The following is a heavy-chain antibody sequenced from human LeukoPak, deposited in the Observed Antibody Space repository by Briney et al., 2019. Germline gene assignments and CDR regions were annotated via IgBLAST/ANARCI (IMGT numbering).Heavy chain of an antibody. CDR3: TTDGSDSSGYTYYFDY. Sequence: PGGSLRLSCAASGFTFSTYGMNWVRQAPGKGLEWVGRIKSKTDGGTTDYAAPVKGRFTLSRDDSQNTLYLQMNSLKTEDTAVYYCTTDGSDSSGYTYYFDYWGQGTLVTVSS. V-gene: IGHV3-15*01. CDR2: IKSKTDGGTT. J-gene: IGHJ4*02. D-gene: IGHD3-22*01. CDR1: GFTFSTYG.